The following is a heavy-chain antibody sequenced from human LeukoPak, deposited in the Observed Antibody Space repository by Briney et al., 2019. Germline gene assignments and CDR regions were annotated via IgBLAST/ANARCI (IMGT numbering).Heavy chain of an antibody. J-gene: IGHJ4*02. V-gene: IGHV1-18*01. CDR2: ISPYNGKT. CDR3: ARYVGVSGLLLDFDY. Sequence: GASVKVSCTTSGYSFDTFGLTWVRQAPGQGLEWLGWISPYNGKTNYAPKVQGRVTLTTDTSARTAYMELRSLRSDDTAVYYCARYVGVSGLLLDFDYWGQGTLVTVSS. D-gene: IGHD2-21*01. CDR1: GYSFDTFG.